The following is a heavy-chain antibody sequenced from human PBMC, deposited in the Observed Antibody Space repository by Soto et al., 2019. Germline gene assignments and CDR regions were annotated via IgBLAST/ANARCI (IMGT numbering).Heavy chain of an antibody. J-gene: IGHJ2*01. CDR1: GFTFNTYA. D-gene: IGHD6-19*01. V-gene: IGHV3-30*03. CDR2: VSYDGISK. CDR3: ARVEAVAVTWWYFDL. Sequence: QVQLVESGGGVVQPGRSLRLSCAASGFTFNTYAIHWVRQAPGKGLEWVALVSYDGISKYFADSVKGRFTISRDNSKNTVYLQMNSLRTEDTAVYYCARVEAVAVTWWYFDLWGRGTVVTVSS.